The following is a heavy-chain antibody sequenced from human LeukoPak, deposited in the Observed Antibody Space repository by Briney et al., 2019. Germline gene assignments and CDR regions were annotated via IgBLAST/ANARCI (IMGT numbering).Heavy chain of an antibody. CDR3: AKGRLTTVVTRFDY. CDR2: ISGSGGST. V-gene: IGHV3-23*01. CDR1: GFTSSSYA. D-gene: IGHD4-23*01. J-gene: IGHJ4*02. Sequence: SGGSLRLSCAASGFTSSSYALSWVRQAPGKGLEWISGISGSGGSTYYADSVKGRFTISRDNSKNTLYLQMNSLRAEDTAVYYCAKGRLTTVVTRFDYWGQGTLVTVSS.